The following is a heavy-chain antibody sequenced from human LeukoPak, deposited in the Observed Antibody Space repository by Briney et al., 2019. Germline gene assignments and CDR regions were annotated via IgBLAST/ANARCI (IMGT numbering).Heavy chain of an antibody. CDR1: GFPFSGYN. CDR3: ARLYRDVTTFDY. Sequence: GGSLRLSCEASGFPFSGYNLHWVRQAPGKGLEWVALVSHDGPSKYYADSVKGRFTISRDNSKNTLYLQMNSLRAEDTAVYYCARLYRDVTTFDYWGQGTLVTVSS. D-gene: IGHD4-17*01. J-gene: IGHJ4*02. V-gene: IGHV3-30*04. CDR2: VSHDGPSK.